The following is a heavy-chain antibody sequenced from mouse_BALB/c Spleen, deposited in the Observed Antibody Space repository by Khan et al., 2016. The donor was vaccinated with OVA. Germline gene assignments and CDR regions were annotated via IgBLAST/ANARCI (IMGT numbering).Heavy chain of an antibody. CDR2: ISSGGDYT. J-gene: IGHJ3*01. CDR1: GFTFSNYA. Sequence: EVELVESGGGLVKPGGPLKLSCAASGFTFSNYAMSWVRQTPEKRLEWVATISSGGDYTYYPDSVKGRFTISRDNAKNTLYLQMNSLRSAVTAMYYCARHNYGPFAYWGQGTLVTVSA. D-gene: IGHD1-1*01. V-gene: IGHV5-9-3*01. CDR3: ARHNYGPFAY.